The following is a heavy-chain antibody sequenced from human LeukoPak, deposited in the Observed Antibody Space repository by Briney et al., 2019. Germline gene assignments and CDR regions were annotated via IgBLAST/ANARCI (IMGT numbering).Heavy chain of an antibody. CDR3: AWGSGGAFDY. D-gene: IGHD3-10*01. J-gene: IGHJ4*02. V-gene: IGHV5-10-1*01. CDR2: IDPSDSYT. Sequence: GESQKISCKGSGYSFTSYWISWVRQMPGKGLEWMGRIDPSDSYTNYSPSFQGHVTISADKSISTAYLQWSSLKASDTAMYYCAWGSGGAFDYWGQGTLVTVSS. CDR1: GYSFTSYW.